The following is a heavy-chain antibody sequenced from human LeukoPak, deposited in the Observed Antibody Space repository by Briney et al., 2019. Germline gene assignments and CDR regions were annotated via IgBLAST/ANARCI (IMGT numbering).Heavy chain of an antibody. D-gene: IGHD6-13*01. Sequence: GPSVKVSCKASGYTFTSYDINWVRQATGQGLEWMGWMNPNSGNTGYAQKFQGRVTITRNTSISTAYMELSSLRSEDTAVYYCARARLFPDHSSSWYSYGSQGDLSYYYCYMDVWGKGTTVTVSS. CDR1: GYTFTSYD. J-gene: IGHJ6*03. CDR3: ARARLFPDHSSSWYSYGSQGDLSYYYCYMDV. V-gene: IGHV1-8*03. CDR2: MNPNSGNT.